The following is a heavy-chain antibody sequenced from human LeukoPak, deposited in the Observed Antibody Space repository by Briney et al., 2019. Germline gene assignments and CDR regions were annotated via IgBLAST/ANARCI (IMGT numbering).Heavy chain of an antibody. D-gene: IGHD2-21*01. Sequence: ASVKVSCKASGGTFSSYAISWVRQAPGQGLEWMGGIIPIFGTANYAQKFQGRVTITTDESTSTAYMELSSLRSEDTAVYYCARYAYCGGDCYLYAFDIWGQGTMVTVSS. CDR1: GGTFSSYA. CDR3: ARYAYCGGDCYLYAFDI. V-gene: IGHV1-69*05. CDR2: IIPIFGTA. J-gene: IGHJ3*02.